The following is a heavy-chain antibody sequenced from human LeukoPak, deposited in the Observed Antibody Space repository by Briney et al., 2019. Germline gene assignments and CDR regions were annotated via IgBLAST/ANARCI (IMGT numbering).Heavy chain of an antibody. J-gene: IGHJ4*02. CDR3: AIDCRTLPGADYFDY. D-gene: IGHD4/OR15-4a*01. V-gene: IGHV1-69*13. Sequence: SVKVSCKASGGTFSSYAISWVRQAPGQGLERMGGIIPIFGTANYAQKFQGRVTITADESTSTAYMELSSLRSEDTAVYYCAIDCRTLPGADYFDYWGQGTLVTVSS. CDR1: GGTFSSYA. CDR2: IIPIFGTA.